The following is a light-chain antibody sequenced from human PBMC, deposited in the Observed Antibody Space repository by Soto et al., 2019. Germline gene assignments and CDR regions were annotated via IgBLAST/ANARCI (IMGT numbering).Light chain of an antibody. Sequence: DIQMTQSPSSLSESAGDRVTITCRASQGISTYLNWYQQKPGKAPKLPIYAASSLQSGVPSRFSGSGSETDFTLTISSLQPEDFATYSCQQSYSTTWTFGQGTKVDIK. CDR1: QGISTY. J-gene: IGKJ1*01. CDR3: QQSYSTTWT. CDR2: AAS. V-gene: IGKV1-39*01.